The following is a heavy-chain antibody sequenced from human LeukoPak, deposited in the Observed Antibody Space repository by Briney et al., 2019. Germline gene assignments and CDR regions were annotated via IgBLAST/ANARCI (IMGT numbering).Heavy chain of an antibody. CDR1: GFTFSSYS. CDR3: ARAPPDFWSGYLYFDY. J-gene: IGHJ4*02. V-gene: IGHV3-21*01. D-gene: IGHD3-3*01. Sequence: GGSLRLSCAASGFTFSSYSMNWVRQAPGKGLEWVSSISGSSSYIYYADSVKGRFTISRDNAKNSLYLQMNSLRAEDTAVYYCARAPPDFWSGYLYFDYWGQGTLVTVSS. CDR2: ISGSSSYI.